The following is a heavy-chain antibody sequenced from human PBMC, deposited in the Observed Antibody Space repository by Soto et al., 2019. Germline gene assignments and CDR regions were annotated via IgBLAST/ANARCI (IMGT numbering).Heavy chain of an antibody. J-gene: IGHJ6*02. CDR3: ARSYSNTGYYYYGMDV. V-gene: IGHV4-59*01. CDR1: GGSISRYY. Sequence: SETLSLTCTVSGGSISRYYWSWTRQPPGKGLEWIGYIYYSGSTSYSTSLQSRVTISTDTSKNQFSLELTSVTAADTAVYYCARSYSNTGYYYYGMDVWGQGTTVTVSS. CDR2: IYYSGST. D-gene: IGHD4-4*01.